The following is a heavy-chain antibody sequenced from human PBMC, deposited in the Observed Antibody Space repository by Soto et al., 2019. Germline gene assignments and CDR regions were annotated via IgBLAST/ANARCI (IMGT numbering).Heavy chain of an antibody. Sequence: EVQLLESGGGLVQPGGSLRLSCAGSGFTFSSYAMSWVRQAPGKGLEWVSAISDNGGGTYYADSVKGRSTISRDNSKSTLYLQMNSPRAEDTAIYYCTKRDCGGGSCPGSVGFDCWGQGTLVTVSS. CDR1: GFTFSSYA. V-gene: IGHV3-23*01. CDR2: ISDNGGGT. D-gene: IGHD2-15*01. J-gene: IGHJ4*02. CDR3: TKRDCGGGSCPGSVGFDC.